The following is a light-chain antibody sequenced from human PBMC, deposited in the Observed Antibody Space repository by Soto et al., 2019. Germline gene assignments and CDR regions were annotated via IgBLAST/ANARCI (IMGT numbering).Light chain of an antibody. V-gene: IGLV2-8*01. J-gene: IGLJ1*01. CDR3: TSYAGSNTYV. CDR2: EVS. Sequence: QSALTQPPSASGSPGQSVTISCTGTSSDVGNYNYVSWYQHHPRKAPKLMIYEVSKWPSGVPDRFSGSKSGNTASLTVSGLQAEDEADYYCTSYAGSNTYVSGTGTKVTVL. CDR1: SSDVGNYNY.